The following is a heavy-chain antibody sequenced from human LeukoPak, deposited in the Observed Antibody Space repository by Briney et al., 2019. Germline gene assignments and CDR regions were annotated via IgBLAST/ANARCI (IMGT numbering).Heavy chain of an antibody. J-gene: IGHJ5*02. CDR2: ISYDGSNK. CDR3: ARSGVPAAVGINWFDP. Sequence: GGSLRLSCAASGFTFSSYGMHWVRQAPGKGLEWVAVISYDGSNKYYADSVKGRFTISRDNSKNTLYLQMNSLRAEDTAVYYCARSGVPAAVGINWFDPWGQGTLVTVSS. D-gene: IGHD2-2*01. CDR1: GFTFSSYG. V-gene: IGHV3-30*03.